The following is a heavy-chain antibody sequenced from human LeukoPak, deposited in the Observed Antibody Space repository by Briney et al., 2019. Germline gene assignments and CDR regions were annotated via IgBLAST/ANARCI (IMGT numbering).Heavy chain of an antibody. CDR1: GFTFSSYA. V-gene: IGHV3-23*01. J-gene: IGHJ4*02. CDR2: ISGSGGST. Sequence: GGSLRLSCAASGFTFSSYAMSWVRQAPGKGLEWVSAISGSGGSTYYADSVKGRFTISRDNSKNTLYLQMNSLRAEDTAVYYCAKGSSGWYGAASENYWGQGTLVTVSS. D-gene: IGHD6-19*01. CDR3: AKGSSGWYGAASENY.